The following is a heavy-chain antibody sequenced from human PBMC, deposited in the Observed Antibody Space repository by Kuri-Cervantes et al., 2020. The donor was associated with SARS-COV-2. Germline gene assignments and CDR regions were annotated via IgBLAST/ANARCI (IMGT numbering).Heavy chain of an antibody. D-gene: IGHD3-3*01. CDR1: GFTFSTYS. Sequence: GESLKISCAASGFTFSTYSMNWVRQAPGKGLEWVSSITRSSSYIYYADSMKGRLTISRDNAKNSLYLQMNSLRAEDTAVYYCARISKYYDFWSGSDHYYMDVWGKGTTVTVSS. CDR2: ITRSSSYI. CDR3: ARISKYYDFWSGSDHYYMDV. V-gene: IGHV3-21*01. J-gene: IGHJ6*03.